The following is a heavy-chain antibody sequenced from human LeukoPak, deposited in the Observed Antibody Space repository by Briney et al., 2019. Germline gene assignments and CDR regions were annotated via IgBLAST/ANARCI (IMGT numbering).Heavy chain of an antibody. D-gene: IGHD3-10*01. J-gene: IGHJ4*02. Sequence: SETLSLTCTVSGGSISSNTYYWGWIRQPPGKGLEWIGSIYYSGSTYYNPSLKSRVTLSVDTSKNQFSLNLSSVTAADTAVYYCARQSARVGWFAELQSSDYWGQGTLVTVSS. CDR2: IYYSGST. CDR1: GGSISSNTYY. V-gene: IGHV4-39*01. CDR3: ARQSARVGWFAELQSSDY.